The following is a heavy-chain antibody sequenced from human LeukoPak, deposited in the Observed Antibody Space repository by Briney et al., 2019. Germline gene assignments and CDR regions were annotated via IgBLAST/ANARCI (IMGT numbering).Heavy chain of an antibody. D-gene: IGHD2-2*01. CDR1: GYTFTGYY. V-gene: IGHV1-2*02. CDR3: ARDAYPVVPADDNWLDP. CDR2: INPNSGGT. J-gene: IGHJ5*02. Sequence: ASVKVSCKASGYTFTGYYMHWVRQAPGQGIEWMGWINPNSGGTNYAQKFQGRVTMTRDTSISTAYMELSRLRSDDTAVYYCARDAYPVVPADDNWLDPWGQGTLVTVSS.